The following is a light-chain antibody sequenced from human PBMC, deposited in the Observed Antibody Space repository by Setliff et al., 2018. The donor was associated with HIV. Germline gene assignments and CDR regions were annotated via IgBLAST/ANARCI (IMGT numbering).Light chain of an antibody. CDR1: SSGIGSYNL. CDR3: CSNAGSSYV. Sequence: QSALTQPASVSGSPGQSITISCTGTSSGIGSYNLVSWYQQHPGKVPKLKIYEVIKRPSGVSNRFSGSKSGNTASLTISGLQAEDEAAYYCCSNAGSSYVFGPGTKVTVL. CDR2: EVI. J-gene: IGLJ1*01. V-gene: IGLV2-23*02.